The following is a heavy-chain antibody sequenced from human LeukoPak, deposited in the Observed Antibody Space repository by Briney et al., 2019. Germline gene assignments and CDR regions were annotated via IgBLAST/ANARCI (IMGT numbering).Heavy chain of an antibody. Sequence: GRSLRLSCAASGLTLSRDSMNWVRQAPGKGLEWISYISYDSAIKYYADSVRGRFTISRDNAKNSLYLQMHSLSAEDTAVYYCVRDNPRCCGVVPVNINDYWGQGTLVTVSS. CDR3: VRDNPRCCGVVPVNINDY. V-gene: IGHV3-48*01. CDR2: ISYDSAIK. J-gene: IGHJ4*02. CDR1: GLTLSRDS. D-gene: IGHD2-15*01.